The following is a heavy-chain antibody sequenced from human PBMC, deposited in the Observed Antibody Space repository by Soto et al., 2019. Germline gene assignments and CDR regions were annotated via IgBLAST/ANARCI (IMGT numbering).Heavy chain of an antibody. V-gene: IGHV3-33*01. CDR3: ARERQGPDCSGGTCQTTDDAFDI. D-gene: IGHD2-15*01. CDR1: GFTFSSYG. CDR2: IWYDGNNK. J-gene: IGHJ3*02. Sequence: GGSLRLSCEASGFTFSSYGMHWVRQAPGKGLKWVTLIWYDGNNKYYADSVKGRFTISRDNSKNTVYLQMNSLRAEDTAMYYCARERQGPDCSGGTCQTTDDAFDIWGQGTMVTVSS.